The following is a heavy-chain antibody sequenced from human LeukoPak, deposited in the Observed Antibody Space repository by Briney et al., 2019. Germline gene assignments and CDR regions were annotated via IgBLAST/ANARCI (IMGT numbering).Heavy chain of an antibody. CDR3: ARVVRYNWNHWFDP. D-gene: IGHD1-20*01. CDR1: GFTFSSYA. CDR2: ISGSGGST. J-gene: IGHJ5*02. Sequence: GGSLRLSCAASGFTFSSYAMSWVRQAPGKGLEWVSAISGSGGSTYYADSVKGRFTISRDNSKNTLYLQMNSLRAEDTAVYYCARVVRYNWNHWFDPWGQGTLVTVSS. V-gene: IGHV3-23*01.